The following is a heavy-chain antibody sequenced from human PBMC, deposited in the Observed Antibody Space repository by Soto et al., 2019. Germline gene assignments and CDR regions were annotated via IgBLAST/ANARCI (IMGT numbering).Heavy chain of an antibody. D-gene: IGHD1-1*01. CDR3: ATWHEREHAYDV. J-gene: IGHJ3*01. CDR2: LYDVDGS. V-gene: IGHV3-53*01. Sequence: DVQPVESGGGLMHPGESLRLSRAASGLTVSGKKYVAWVRQAPGKGLEWVSALYDVDGSFYADSVKGRFTTSSDSSKTTVYLQMNGLRPDDTAVYYCATWHEREHAYDVWGQGTTVTVSS. CDR1: GLTVSGKKY.